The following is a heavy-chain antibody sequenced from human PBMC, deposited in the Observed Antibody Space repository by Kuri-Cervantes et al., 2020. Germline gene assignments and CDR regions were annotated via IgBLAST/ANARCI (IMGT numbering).Heavy chain of an antibody. D-gene: IGHD3-9*01. J-gene: IGHJ2*01. CDR3: ARDYDILTGYQNWYFDL. V-gene: IGHV4-34*01. CDR2: IYYSGST. CDR1: GGSFSGYY. Sequence: SETLSLTCAVYGGSFSGYYWSWIRQPPGKGLEWIGSIYYSGSTYYNPSLKSRVTISVDTSKNQFSLKLSSVTAADTAVYYCARDYDILTGYQNWYFDLWGRGTLVTVSS.